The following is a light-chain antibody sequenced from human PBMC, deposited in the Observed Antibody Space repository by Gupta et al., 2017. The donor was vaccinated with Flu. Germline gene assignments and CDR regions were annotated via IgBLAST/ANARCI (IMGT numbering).Light chain of an antibody. CDR1: TSNVGSKA. CDR3: AAWDDSLNGHYV. Sequence: QAFLAPAPFTSGTPGPRVTITCSGSTSNVGSKAVNWYQKVPGTSPKLLIYSSNQRPSGVPDRFAGSKSGTSASLAIRGLQSEDEADYYCAAWDDSLNGHYVFGTGTKVTVL. CDR2: SSN. J-gene: IGLJ1*01. V-gene: IGLV1-44*01.